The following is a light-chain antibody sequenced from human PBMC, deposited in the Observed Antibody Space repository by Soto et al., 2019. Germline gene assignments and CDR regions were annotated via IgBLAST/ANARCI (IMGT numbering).Light chain of an antibody. CDR3: QQYGSSPPHYT. Sequence: EIVLTQSPGTLSLSPGERATLSCRASQSVSNSYLAWYQQKPGQAPRLLIYGASSRATGIPDRFSGSGSGTNSTLTLSSLEPEDFAVSYCQQYGSSPPHYTFGGGTKVDIK. CDR1: QSVSNSY. V-gene: IGKV3-20*01. J-gene: IGKJ4*01. CDR2: GAS.